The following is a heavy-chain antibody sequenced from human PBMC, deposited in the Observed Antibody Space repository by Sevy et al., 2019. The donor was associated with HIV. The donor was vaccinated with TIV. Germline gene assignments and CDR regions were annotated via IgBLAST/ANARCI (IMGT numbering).Heavy chain of an antibody. CDR3: ARYLIDVSISNWYYCDY. V-gene: IGHV1-18*01. CDR1: GYTFTSYG. Sequence: ASVKVSCKTSGYTFTSYGITWVRQAPGQGLEWMGWVRANYGNTKSAQKFQDRVTMTTDTSTSTAYMELKSLRSDDTAIYFCARYLIDVSISNWYYCDYWGQGTLTTVSS. CDR2: VRANYGNT. J-gene: IGHJ4*02. D-gene: IGHD6-13*01.